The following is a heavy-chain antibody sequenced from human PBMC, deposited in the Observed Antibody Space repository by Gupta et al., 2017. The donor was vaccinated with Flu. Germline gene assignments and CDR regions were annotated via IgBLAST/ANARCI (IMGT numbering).Heavy chain of an antibody. Sequence: QVQLVQSGAEVKKPGASVKVSRKASGYTFSSYGISWVRQAPGQGLEWMGWISPYNGNTNYAQKFQGRVIMTTDTSTTTAYMELRSLRSDDTAVYFCARDRAWGLRPSTMDVWGKGTTVTVSS. CDR2: ISPYNGNT. D-gene: IGHD3-16*01. CDR3: ARDRAWGLRPSTMDV. J-gene: IGHJ6*03. V-gene: IGHV1-18*01. CDR1: GYTFSSYG.